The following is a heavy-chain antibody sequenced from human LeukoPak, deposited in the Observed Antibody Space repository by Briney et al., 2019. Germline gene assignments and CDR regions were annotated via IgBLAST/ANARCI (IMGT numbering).Heavy chain of an antibody. CDR3: ARGGFYGHPFDF. CDR1: GGSISNSIYY. J-gene: IGHJ4*02. V-gene: IGHV4-39*07. CDR2: IYYSGTT. Sequence: SETLSLTRTVSGGSISNSIYYWGWIRQPPEKGLEWIGSIYYSGTTNYYPSLESRVTISVDASNNQVSLNLNSVTAADTAVYFCARGGFYGHPFDFGGQGILVTVSS. D-gene: IGHD3-10*01.